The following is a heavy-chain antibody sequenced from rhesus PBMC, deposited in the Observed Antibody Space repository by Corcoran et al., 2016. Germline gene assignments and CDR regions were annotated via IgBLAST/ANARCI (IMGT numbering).Heavy chain of an antibody. CDR2: INPSNGYT. CDR3: VRGRGYSAFDF. Sequence: QVQLVQSGAEVKKPGASVKLSCKASGYTLPSYRINWVRQAPGQGLEWMGCINPSNGYTGYTQKFQGRVTMTRDTSTSTAYVELSSLRSEDTAVYYCVRGRGYSAFDFWGQGVLVTVSS. J-gene: IGHJ4*01. CDR1: GYTLPSYR. V-gene: IGHV1-200*01. D-gene: IGHD5-42*01.